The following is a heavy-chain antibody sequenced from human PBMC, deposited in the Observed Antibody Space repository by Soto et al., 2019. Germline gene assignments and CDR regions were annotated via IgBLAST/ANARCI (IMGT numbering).Heavy chain of an antibody. Sequence: KTSETLSLTCTVSGGSISSSSYYWGWIRQPPGKGLEWIGSIYYSGSTYYNPSLKSRVTISVDTSKNQFSLKLSSVTAADTAVYYCARPSSSSGAFDIWGQGTMVTVSS. J-gene: IGHJ3*02. D-gene: IGHD6-6*01. CDR1: GGSISSSSYY. CDR3: ARPSSSSGAFDI. CDR2: IYYSGST. V-gene: IGHV4-39*01.